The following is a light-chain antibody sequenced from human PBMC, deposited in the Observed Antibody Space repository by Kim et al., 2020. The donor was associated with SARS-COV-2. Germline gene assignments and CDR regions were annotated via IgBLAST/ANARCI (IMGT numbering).Light chain of an antibody. Sequence: ASLGNRGTITSRASKSINSYLNWYQQKPGKAPKLLIYAASSLQSEVPSRFSGSESGTDFTLTISSLQPEDFAIYYCQQTYRSPLTFGGGTKVDIK. V-gene: IGKV1-39*01. CDR3: QQTYRSPLT. J-gene: IGKJ4*01. CDR2: AAS. CDR1: KSINSY.